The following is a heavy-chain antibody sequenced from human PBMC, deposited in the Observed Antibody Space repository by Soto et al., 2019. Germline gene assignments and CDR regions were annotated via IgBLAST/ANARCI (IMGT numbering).Heavy chain of an antibody. CDR3: THVKNIVVVVAEDAFDI. V-gene: IGHV3-15*01. Sequence: GGSLRLSCAASGFTFSNAWMSWVRQAPGKGLEWVGRIKSKTDGGTTDYAAPVKGRFTISREDSKNTLYLQMNSLKTEDTAVYYCTHVKNIVVVVAEDAFDIWGQGTMVTVSS. J-gene: IGHJ3*02. CDR1: GFTFSNAW. D-gene: IGHD2-15*01. CDR2: IKSKTDGGTT.